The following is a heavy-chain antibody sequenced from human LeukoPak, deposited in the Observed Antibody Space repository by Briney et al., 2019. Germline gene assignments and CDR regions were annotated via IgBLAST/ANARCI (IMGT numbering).Heavy chain of an antibody. Sequence: GGSLRLSCAASGFTFMTYAMTWVRQAPGQGLEWVSVISGSGGLTDYADSVKGRFTISRDNAKNSLYLQMNSLRAEDTAVYYCARDSSGWHPLDYWGQGTLVTVSS. V-gene: IGHV3-23*01. CDR2: ISGSGGLT. D-gene: IGHD6-19*01. CDR3: ARDSSGWHPLDY. CDR1: GFTFMTYA. J-gene: IGHJ4*02.